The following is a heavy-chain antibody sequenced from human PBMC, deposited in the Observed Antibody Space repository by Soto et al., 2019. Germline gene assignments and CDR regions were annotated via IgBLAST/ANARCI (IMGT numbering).Heavy chain of an antibody. J-gene: IGHJ4*02. D-gene: IGHD3-10*01. CDR1: GFVFNMYW. CDR3: IRGPRPSSVGTGAF. Sequence: SVGSLRLSCAASGFVFNMYWMHWVRQVPGEGPEWVTRINDDGTRTDYADSAKGRFTISRDNAKDILYLQMNALRVDDTAVYYCIRGPRPSSVGTGAFWGQRTLVTVSS. CDR2: INDDGTRT. V-gene: IGHV3-74*01.